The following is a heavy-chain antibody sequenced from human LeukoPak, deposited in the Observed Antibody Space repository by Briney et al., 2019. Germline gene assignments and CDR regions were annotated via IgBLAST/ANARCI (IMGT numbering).Heavy chain of an antibody. Sequence: SETLSLTCTVSGGSISSSSYYWGWIRQPPGKGLEWIGSIYYSGSTYYNPSLKSRVTISVDTSKNQFSLKLSSVTAADTAVYYCARESAGSGWVDYWGQGTLVTVSS. CDR2: IYYSGST. CDR3: ARESAGSGWVDY. CDR1: GGSISSSSYY. J-gene: IGHJ4*02. V-gene: IGHV4-39*07. D-gene: IGHD6-19*01.